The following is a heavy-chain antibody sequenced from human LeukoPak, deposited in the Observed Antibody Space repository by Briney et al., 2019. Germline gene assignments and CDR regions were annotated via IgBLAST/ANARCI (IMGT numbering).Heavy chain of an antibody. Sequence: SETLSLTCTVSGGSISSYYWSWIRKPPRKGLEWIGYIYYSGSTNYNPSLKSRVTISVDTSKNQFSLKLSTVTAADTAVYYCSTRGYSYALDAFDIWGQGTMVTVSS. CDR1: GGSISSYY. J-gene: IGHJ3*02. CDR3: STRGYSYALDAFDI. V-gene: IGHV4-59*01. CDR2: IYYSGST. D-gene: IGHD5-18*01.